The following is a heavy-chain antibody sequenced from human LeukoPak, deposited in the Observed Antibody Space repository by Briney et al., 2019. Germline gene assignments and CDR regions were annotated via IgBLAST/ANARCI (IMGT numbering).Heavy chain of an antibody. J-gene: IGHJ5*02. V-gene: IGHV3-21*01. D-gene: IGHD6-19*01. CDR3: ARGPSYSSGWYQAHWFDP. CDR1: GFTFSSYS. Sequence: PGGSLRLSCAASGFTFSSYSMNWVRQAPGKGLEWVSSISSSSSYIYYADSVKGRFTISRDNAKNSLYLQMNSLRAEDTAVYYCARGPSYSSGWYQAHWFDPWGQGTLVTVSS. CDR2: ISSSSSYI.